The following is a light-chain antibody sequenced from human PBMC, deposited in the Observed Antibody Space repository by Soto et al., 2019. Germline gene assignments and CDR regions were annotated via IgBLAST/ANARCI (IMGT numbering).Light chain of an antibody. CDR2: EVS. V-gene: IGLV2-14*03. J-gene: IGLJ3*02. CDR1: RSDVGVYNY. CDR3: SSYTTRNTRV. Sequence: QSALTQPASVSGSPGQSITISCTGTRSDVGVYNYVSWYQQHPGKAPKLIIYEVSNRPSGVSHRFSGSKSGNTAFLTISGVQAEDEADYYCSSYTTRNTRVFGAGTKLTVL.